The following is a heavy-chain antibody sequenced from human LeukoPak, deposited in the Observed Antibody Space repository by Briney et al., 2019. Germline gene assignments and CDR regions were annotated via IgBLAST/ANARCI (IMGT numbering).Heavy chain of an antibody. CDR1: GYTFTGYY. CDR3: ARDRGRGYGSGSYGNAFDI. J-gene: IGHJ3*02. Sequence: ASVKVSCKASGYTFTGYYMHWVRQAPGQGLEWMGWINPNSGGTNYAQKFQGRVTMTRDTSISTAYMELSRLRSDDTAVYYCARDRGRGYGSGSYGNAFDIWGQGTMVTVSS. V-gene: IGHV1-2*02. CDR2: INPNSGGT. D-gene: IGHD3-10*01.